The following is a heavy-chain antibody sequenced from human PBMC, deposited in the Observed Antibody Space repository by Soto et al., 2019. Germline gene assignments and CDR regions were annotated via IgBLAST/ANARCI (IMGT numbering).Heavy chain of an antibody. CDR3: ANSGYDLGGFDY. CDR1: GFTFSSYG. J-gene: IGHJ4*02. Sequence: QVQLVESGGGVVQPGRSLRLSCAASGFTFSSYGMHWVRQAPGKGLEWVAVIWYDGSNKYYADSVKGRFTISRDNSKNTLYLQMNSLRAEDTAVYYCANSGYDLGGFDYWGQGTLVTVSS. CDR2: IWYDGSNK. D-gene: IGHD5-12*01. V-gene: IGHV3-33*06.